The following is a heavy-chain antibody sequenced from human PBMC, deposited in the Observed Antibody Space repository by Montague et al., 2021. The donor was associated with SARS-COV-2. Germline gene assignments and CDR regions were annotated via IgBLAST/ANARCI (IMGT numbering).Heavy chain of an antibody. CDR3: ARFAYRLLFIASHYGMDV. V-gene: IGHV4-34*01. CDR1: GGSFSGYY. J-gene: IGHJ6*02. D-gene: IGHD2-2*01. CDR2: INQSGRT. Sequence: SETLSLTCAVYGGSFSGYYWSWIRQPPEKGLEWIGEINQSGRTNNNPSLKSRVIISVDTSKNQFSLKLSSVTAADTAVYYCARFAYRLLFIASHYGMDVWGQGTTATVSS.